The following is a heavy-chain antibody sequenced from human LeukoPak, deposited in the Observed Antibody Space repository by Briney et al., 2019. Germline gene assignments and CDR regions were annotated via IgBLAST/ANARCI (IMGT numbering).Heavy chain of an antibody. CDR2: IYTSGST. D-gene: IGHD3-10*01. CDR3: AREHGSTYCYYEGMDV. J-gene: IGHJ6*02. V-gene: IGHV4-4*07. Sequence: PSGTLCLTCTVSGVAISSYYWSCVRESAGKGVEWIGRIYTSGSTSYNPSLKTRVTMSIDTSKNQFSLKLSSVNAADMAVYYCAREHGSTYCYYEGMDVWGQGTMVTVSS. CDR1: GVAISSYY.